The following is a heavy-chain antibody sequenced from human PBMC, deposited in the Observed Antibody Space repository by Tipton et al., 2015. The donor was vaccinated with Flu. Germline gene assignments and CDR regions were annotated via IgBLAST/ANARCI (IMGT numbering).Heavy chain of an antibody. CDR2: ISYDGTNK. CDR3: AKALTGYDTLTGPLFDS. D-gene: IGHD3-9*01. J-gene: IGHJ4*02. CDR1: GFTFSIYA. Sequence: SLRLSCAASGFTFSIYAMHWVRQAPGKGLEWVAVISYDGTNKYYADSVKGRLTISRDNPKNTLYLQMNNLRPEDTAVYYCAKALTGYDTLTGPLFDSRGQGTLVTVSS. V-gene: IGHV3-30*18.